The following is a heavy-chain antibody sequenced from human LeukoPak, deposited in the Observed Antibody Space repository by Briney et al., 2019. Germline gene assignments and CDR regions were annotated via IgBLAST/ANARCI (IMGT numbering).Heavy chain of an antibody. J-gene: IGHJ3*02. D-gene: IGHD6-13*01. CDR1: GYTFTSYG. CDR3: ARDKEYSSSWLSDAFDI. Sequence: ASVTVSCKASGYTFTSYGISWVRQAPGQGLEWMGWISAYNGNTNYAQKLQGRVTMTTDTSTSTAYMELRSLRSDDTAVYYCARDKEYSSSWLSDAFDIWGQGTMVTVSS. CDR2: ISAYNGNT. V-gene: IGHV1-18*01.